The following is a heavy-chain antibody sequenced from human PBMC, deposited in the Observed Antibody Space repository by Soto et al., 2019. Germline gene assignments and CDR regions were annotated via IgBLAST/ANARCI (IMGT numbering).Heavy chain of an antibody. V-gene: IGHV4-59*01. D-gene: IGHD1-26*01. J-gene: IGHJ4*01. Sequence: PSETLSLTCPVSSDSMTSYYWTWIRQPPGKGLECIGYIYHSGITNYNPSLKSRVTISLDTSKNQFSLRLSSVTAADTAVYYCARMSLLYFFDSWGQGTLVTVSS. CDR3: ARMSLLYFFDS. CDR1: SDSMTSYY. CDR2: IYHSGIT.